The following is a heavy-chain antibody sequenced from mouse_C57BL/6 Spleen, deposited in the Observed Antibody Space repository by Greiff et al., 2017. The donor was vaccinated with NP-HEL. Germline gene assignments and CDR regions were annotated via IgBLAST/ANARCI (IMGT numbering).Heavy chain of an antibody. CDR1: GYTFTSYW. J-gene: IGHJ2*01. Sequence: QVQLKQPGAELVRPGSSVKLSCKASGYTFTSYWMDWVKQRPGQGLEWIGNIYPSDSETHYNQKFKDKATLTVDKSSSTAYMQLSSLTSEDSAVYYCARDGSNYSFGYWGQGTTLTVSS. CDR3: ARDGSNYSFGY. D-gene: IGHD2-5*01. CDR2: IYPSDSET. V-gene: IGHV1-61*01.